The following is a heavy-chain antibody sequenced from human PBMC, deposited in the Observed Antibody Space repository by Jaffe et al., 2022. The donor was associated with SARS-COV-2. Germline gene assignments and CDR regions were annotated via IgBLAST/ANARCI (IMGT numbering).Heavy chain of an antibody. CDR1: GFTFSSYA. CDR3: AREGRSIAVAGTRHFDY. CDR2: ISYDGSNK. Sequence: QVQLVESGGGVVQPGRSLRLSCAASGFTFSSYAMHWVRQAPGKGLEWVAVISYDGSNKYYADSVKGRFTISRDNSKNTLYLQMNSLRAEDTAVYYCAREGRSIAVAGTRHFDYWGQGTLVTVSS. J-gene: IGHJ4*02. V-gene: IGHV3-30-3*01. D-gene: IGHD6-19*01.